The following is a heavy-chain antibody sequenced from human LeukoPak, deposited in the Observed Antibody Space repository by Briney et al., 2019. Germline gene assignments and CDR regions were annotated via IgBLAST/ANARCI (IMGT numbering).Heavy chain of an antibody. CDR1: GFIFNRYS. D-gene: IGHD3-10*01. V-gene: IGHV3-48*02. CDR2: ISSSGTVI. CDR3: ARDMSLLWFGDPFDY. Sequence: GGSLRLSCAASGFIFNRYSMNWVRQAPGKGLEWVSYISSSGTVIYYADSVRGRFTISRDNAKNSLYLQMNSLRDEDTAVYHCARDMSLLWFGDPFDYWGQGILVTVSS. J-gene: IGHJ4*02.